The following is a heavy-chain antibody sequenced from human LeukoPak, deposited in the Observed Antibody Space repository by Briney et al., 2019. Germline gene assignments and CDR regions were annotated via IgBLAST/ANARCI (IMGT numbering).Heavy chain of an antibody. J-gene: IGHJ4*02. Sequence: SETLSLTCTVGGGSLSGHYWGWIRQPPGKGLELVGHIYYTGTTFYNPSLNSRVTITLDTSRNQFSLRLTSVIAADTAVYYCAIFSWVCATASCYLTNWGQGALVTVSS. CDR2: IYYTGTT. D-gene: IGHD2-2*01. V-gene: IGHV4-59*11. CDR3: AIFSWVCATASCYLTN. CDR1: GGSLSGHY.